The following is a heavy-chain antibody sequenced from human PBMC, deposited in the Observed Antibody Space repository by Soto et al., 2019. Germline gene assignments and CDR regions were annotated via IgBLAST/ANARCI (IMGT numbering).Heavy chain of an antibody. Sequence: GGSLRLSCVGSGFRFSDHSMHWVRRAPGTGLQWLSYISSSGDRIHYADSVRGRFTVSRDSAKNSLFLRMNSLRDDDTAMYYCARLPKGSLVTAWGQGTLVTVSS. D-gene: IGHD2-21*02. J-gene: IGHJ4*02. CDR1: GFRFSDHS. V-gene: IGHV3-48*02. CDR2: ISSSGDRI. CDR3: ARLPKGSLVTA.